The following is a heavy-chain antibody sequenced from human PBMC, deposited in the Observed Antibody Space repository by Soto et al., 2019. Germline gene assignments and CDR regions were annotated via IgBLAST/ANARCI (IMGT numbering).Heavy chain of an antibody. D-gene: IGHD1-7*01. CDR2: ITASGGST. CDR1: GFTFSSYS. CDR3: AKCLQVNWNYDAFHI. V-gene: IGHV3-23*01. J-gene: IGHJ3*02. Sequence: PGGSLSLSCAASGFTFSSYSMSWVRQAPGKGLEWVSHITASGGSTYYADSVKGRFTISRDSSRNTLYLQMNSLRAEDTALYYCAKCLQVNWNYDAFHIWGQGTMVTV.